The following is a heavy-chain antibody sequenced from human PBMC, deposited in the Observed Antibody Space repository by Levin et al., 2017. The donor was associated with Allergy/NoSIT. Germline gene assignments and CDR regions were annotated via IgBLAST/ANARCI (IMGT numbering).Heavy chain of an antibody. V-gene: IGHV4-30-2*01. Sequence: SETLSLTCAVSGGSISSGGYSWSWIRQPPGKGLEWIGYIYHSGSTYYNPSLKSRVTISVDRSKNQFSLKLSSVTAADTAVYYCARDGAGYYGSGSTESWVFDPWGQGTLVTVSS. J-gene: IGHJ5*02. D-gene: IGHD3-10*01. CDR3: ARDGAGYYGSGSTESWVFDP. CDR2: IYHSGST. CDR1: GGSISSGGYS.